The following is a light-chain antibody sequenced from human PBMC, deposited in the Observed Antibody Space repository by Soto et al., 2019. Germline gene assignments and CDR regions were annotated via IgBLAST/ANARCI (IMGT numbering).Light chain of an antibody. CDR2: DTT. V-gene: IGLV1-40*01. CDR1: HSDIGAGYG. J-gene: IGLJ1*01. Sequence: QSVLTQPPSVTGAPGQRVTISCTGSHSDIGAGYGVHWYQQFPHSAPKLLIYDTTNRPSGVPDRFSGSRSGNTASLTVSGLQAEDEADYYCTSHAGTINFPYIFGTGTKLTVL. CDR3: TSHAGTINFPYI.